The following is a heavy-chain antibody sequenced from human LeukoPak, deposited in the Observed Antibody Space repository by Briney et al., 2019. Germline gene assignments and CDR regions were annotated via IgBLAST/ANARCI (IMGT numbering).Heavy chain of an antibody. CDR1: GGSISSGSYY. CDR3: ARHRSGWLQSSFDY. J-gene: IGHJ4*02. D-gene: IGHD5-24*01. Sequence: SETLSLTCTVSGGSISSGSYYWSWIRQPAGKGLEWMGRIYTSGSTNYNPSLKSRVTISVDTSKNQFSLRLSSVTAADTAVYYCARHRSGWLQSSFDYWGQGTLVTVSS. V-gene: IGHV4-61*02. CDR2: IYTSGST.